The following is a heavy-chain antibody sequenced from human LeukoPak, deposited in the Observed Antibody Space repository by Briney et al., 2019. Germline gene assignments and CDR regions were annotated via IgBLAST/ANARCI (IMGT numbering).Heavy chain of an antibody. CDR1: GFTFSSYS. D-gene: IGHD5-12*01. CDR2: ISSSSSYI. Sequence: GGSLRLSCAASGFTFSSYSMNWVRQAPGKGLEWVSSISSSSSYIYYADSVKGRFTISRDNAKNSPYLQMNSLRAEDTAVYYCARGPSPTNFDYWGQGTLVTVSS. CDR3: ARGPSPTNFDY. V-gene: IGHV3-21*01. J-gene: IGHJ4*02.